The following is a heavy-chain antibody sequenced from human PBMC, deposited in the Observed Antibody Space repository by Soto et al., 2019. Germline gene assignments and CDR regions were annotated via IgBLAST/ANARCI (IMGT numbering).Heavy chain of an antibody. Sequence: EVQLVESGGGLVRPGGSLRLSCAASGFTFSYYWMHWVRQGPGKGLVWVSRIHSDGSSTAYADFVKGRFIISRDNARNTVDLQMTSVRVEDTAVYYCARGDRGAFDLWGQGTVVTVSS. CDR3: ARGDRGAFDL. CDR2: IHSDGSST. D-gene: IGHD1-26*01. V-gene: IGHV3-74*01. J-gene: IGHJ3*01. CDR1: GFTFSYYW.